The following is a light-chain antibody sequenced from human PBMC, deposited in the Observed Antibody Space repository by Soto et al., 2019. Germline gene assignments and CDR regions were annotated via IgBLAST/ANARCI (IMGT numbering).Light chain of an antibody. CDR3: QQYNSWLT. Sequence: VVMTQTPATLSVSPGGRVTLSCRASQSVSYHVAWYQQKPGQTPRLVIYDASIRASGIPARFSGSGSGTEFSLTISRLQSEYFAIYYFQQYNSWLTFGGGTRVDIK. J-gene: IGKJ4*01. V-gene: IGKV3-15*01. CDR2: DAS. CDR1: QSVSYH.